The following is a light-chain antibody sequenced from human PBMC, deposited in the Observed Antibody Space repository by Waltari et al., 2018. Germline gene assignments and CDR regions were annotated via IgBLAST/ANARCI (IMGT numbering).Light chain of an antibody. CDR1: QSISSD. J-gene: IGKJ5*01. Sequence: DIQMTQSPSSLSASVGDRVTITCRASQSISSDLNWYQQKPGKAPKLLIYAASSLQSGVPSSFSGSRSGTEFTLTISSLQPEDYATDYCEQSYSTPPITFGQGTRLEIK. CDR2: AAS. CDR3: EQSYSTPPIT. V-gene: IGKV1-39*01.